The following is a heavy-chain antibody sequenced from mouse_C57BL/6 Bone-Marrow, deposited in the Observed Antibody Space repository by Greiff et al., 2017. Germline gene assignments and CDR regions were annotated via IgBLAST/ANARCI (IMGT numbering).Heavy chain of an antibody. J-gene: IGHJ4*01. CDR2: INPGSGGT. CDR1: GYAFTNYL. V-gene: IGHV1-54*01. D-gene: IGHD2-4*01. Sequence: VQLQQSGAELVRPGTSVKVSCKASGYAFTNYLIEWVKQRPGQGLEWIGVINPGSGGTNYNEKFKGKATLTADKSSSTAYMQRSSLTSEDSAVYFCAKNDYDYAMDYWGQGTSVTVSS. CDR3: AKNDYDYAMDY.